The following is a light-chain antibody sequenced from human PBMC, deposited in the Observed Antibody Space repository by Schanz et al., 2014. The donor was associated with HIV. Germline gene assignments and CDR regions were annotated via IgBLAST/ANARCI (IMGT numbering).Light chain of an antibody. V-gene: IGLV2-14*03. CDR2: DVS. CDR1: SSDVGGYNY. Sequence: QSALTQPASVSGSPGQSITISCTGTSSDVGGYNYVSWYQQHPGKAPKLMIYDVSNRPSGVSNRFSGSKSDNTASLTISGLQAEDEADYYCSSHAGRSSFVVFGGGTKVTVL. J-gene: IGLJ2*01. CDR3: SSHAGRSSFVV.